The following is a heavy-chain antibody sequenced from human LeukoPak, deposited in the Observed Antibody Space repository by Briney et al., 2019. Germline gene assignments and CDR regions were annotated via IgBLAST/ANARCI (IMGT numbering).Heavy chain of an antibody. CDR3: ARVYGSGYDFRGAFDI. J-gene: IGHJ3*02. CDR1: GFTFSSYT. D-gene: IGHD5-12*01. Sequence: GSLRLSCAGSGFTFSSYTMNWVRQPPGKGLEWIGSMYYSGSTFYNPSLKSRVTILVDTSKNQFSLKLSSVTAADTAVYYCARVYGSGYDFRGAFDIWGQGTMVTVSS. V-gene: IGHV4-39*07. CDR2: MYYSGST.